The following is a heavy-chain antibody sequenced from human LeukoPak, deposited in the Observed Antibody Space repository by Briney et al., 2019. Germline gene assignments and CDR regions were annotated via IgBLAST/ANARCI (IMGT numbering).Heavy chain of an antibody. Sequence: SETLSLTCAVYGGSFSGYYWSWIRQPPGKGLEWIGETNHSGSTNYNPSLKSRVTISVDTSKNQFSLKLSSVTAADTAVYYCARGRGSYRWLRLSYFDYWGQGTLVTVSS. J-gene: IGHJ4*02. CDR3: ARGRGSYRWLRLSYFDY. CDR1: GGSFSGYY. CDR2: TNHSGST. D-gene: IGHD5-24*01. V-gene: IGHV4-34*01.